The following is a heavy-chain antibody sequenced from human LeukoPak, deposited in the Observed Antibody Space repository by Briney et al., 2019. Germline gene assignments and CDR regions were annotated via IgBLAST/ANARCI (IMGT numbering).Heavy chain of an antibody. CDR1: GGSINSFY. V-gene: IGHV4-4*07. J-gene: IGHJ4*02. CDR3: ARESITAVLFDY. Sequence: PSETLSLTCTVSGGSINSFYWSWIRQPAGKGLEWIGRIYTSGSTNYNPSLKSRVTMSVDTSKNQFSLKMSSVTAADTAVYYCARESITAVLFDYWGQGTLVTVSS. D-gene: IGHD4-17*01. CDR2: IYTSGST.